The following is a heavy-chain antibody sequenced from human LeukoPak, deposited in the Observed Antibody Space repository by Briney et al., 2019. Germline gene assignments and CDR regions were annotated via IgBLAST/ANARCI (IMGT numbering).Heavy chain of an antibody. J-gene: IGHJ3*02. CDR1: GFTFSSYS. D-gene: IGHD5-18*01. V-gene: IGHV3-21*05. CDR3: AREPGYSYGFDAFDT. Sequence: GGSLRLSCAASGFTFSSYSMNWVRQAPGKGLEWVSYISSSSSYIYYADSVKGRFTISRDNAKNSLYLQMNSLRAEDTAVYYCAREPGYSYGFDAFDTWGQGTMVTVSS. CDR2: ISSSSSYI.